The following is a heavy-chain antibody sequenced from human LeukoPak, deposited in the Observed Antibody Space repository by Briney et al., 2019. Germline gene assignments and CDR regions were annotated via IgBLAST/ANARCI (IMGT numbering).Heavy chain of an antibody. D-gene: IGHD6-25*01. Sequence: LETLSLTCTVSGYSISSGYYWGWIRQPPGKGLEWIGSIYHSGSTYYNPSLKSRVTISVDTSKNQFSLKLSSVTAADTAVYYCASCSSVPEYWSQGTLVTVSS. CDR1: GYSISSGYY. J-gene: IGHJ4*02. V-gene: IGHV4-38-2*02. CDR2: IYHSGST. CDR3: ASCSSVPEY.